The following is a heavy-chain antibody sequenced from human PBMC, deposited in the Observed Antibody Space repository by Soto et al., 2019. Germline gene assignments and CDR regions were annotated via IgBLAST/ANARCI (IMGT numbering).Heavy chain of an antibody. D-gene: IGHD3-3*02. Sequence: GGSLRLSCAASGFTFGGFGMYWFRQAPGKGLQFVSAVDSSGTYTYYEDSVKGRFTIARDNSKNTLYLQMGSLRTEDMAVYYCERSLAGIGQKWLDPWGQGTLVTVSS. V-gene: IGHV3-64*02. CDR1: GFTFGGFG. CDR2: VDSSGTYT. CDR3: ERSLAGIGQKWLDP. J-gene: IGHJ5*02.